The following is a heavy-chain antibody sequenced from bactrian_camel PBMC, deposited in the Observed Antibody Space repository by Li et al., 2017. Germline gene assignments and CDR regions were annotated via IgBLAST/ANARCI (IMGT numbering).Heavy chain of an antibody. V-gene: IGHV3S1*01. CDR3: AAGSVWPSRWSVYDEYRY. D-gene: IGHD3*01. Sequence: HVQLVESGGDSVQTGGSLRLSCSISGYTYRRYSMGWFRQAPGKGLEWVSFISTGGDTTNHVDSVKGRFTISRDNAKNTLYLQMTSLKSEDTAMYYCAAGSVWPSRWSVYDEYRYWGQGTQVTVS. J-gene: IGHJ4*01. CDR1: GYTYRRYS. CDR2: ISTGGDTT.